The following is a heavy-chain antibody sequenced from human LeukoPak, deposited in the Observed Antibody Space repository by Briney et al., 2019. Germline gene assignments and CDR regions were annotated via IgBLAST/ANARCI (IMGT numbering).Heavy chain of an antibody. D-gene: IGHD7-27*01. CDR1: GDSVSSDSVA. CDR3: AREGALGIAGGLDY. CDR2: TYFRAEWSF. J-gene: IGHJ4*02. V-gene: IGHV6-1*01. Sequence: SQTLSLTCAISGDSVSSDSVAWYWIRQSPSRGLEWLGRTYFRAEWSFDYAVSVKSRITINPDTVKNQFSPQLNSVTPEDTAVYYCAREGALGIAGGLDYWGQGTLVAVSS.